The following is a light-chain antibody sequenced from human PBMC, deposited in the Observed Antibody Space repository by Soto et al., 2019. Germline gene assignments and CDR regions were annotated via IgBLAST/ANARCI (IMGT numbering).Light chain of an antibody. CDR1: LSVRNK. V-gene: IGKV3-15*01. CDR3: QQYNIWRSIT. Sequence: EIVVTQSPATLSVSPGERATLSCRVSLSVRNKVAWYQHKPGQTPRVIIYDTSTRAAGIPARFSGSGYGTYFTLTISSLQSEDFAVYYCQQYNIWRSITFGQGTKVDIK. CDR2: DTS. J-gene: IGKJ1*01.